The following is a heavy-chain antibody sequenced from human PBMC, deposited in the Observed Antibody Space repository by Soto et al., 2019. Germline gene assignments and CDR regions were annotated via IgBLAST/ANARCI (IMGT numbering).Heavy chain of an antibody. Sequence: PSETLSLTCTVSGGSISSDNYYWSWIRQPPGKGLEWIGYIYHSGSTYYNPSLKSRVTISVDRSKNQFSLKLSSVTAADTAVYYCARVSGYYERIPYYFDYWGQGTLVTVSS. J-gene: IGHJ4*02. CDR3: ARVSGYYERIPYYFDY. CDR2: IYHSGST. CDR1: GGSISSDNYY. V-gene: IGHV4-30-2*01. D-gene: IGHD3-22*01.